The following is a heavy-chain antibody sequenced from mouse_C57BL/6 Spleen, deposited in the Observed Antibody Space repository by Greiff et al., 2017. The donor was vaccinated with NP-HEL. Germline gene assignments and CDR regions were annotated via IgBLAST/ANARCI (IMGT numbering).Heavy chain of an antibody. CDR3: ALNYYGSSYLYYFDY. D-gene: IGHD1-1*01. CDR1: GYAFSSSW. Sequence: VQVVESGPELVKPGASVKISCKASGYAFSSSWMNWVKQRPGKGLEWIGGIYPGDGDTNYNGKFKGKATLTADKSSSTAYMQLSSLTSEDSAVYFCALNYYGSSYLYYFDYWGQGTTLTVSS. J-gene: IGHJ2*01. CDR2: IYPGDGDT. V-gene: IGHV1-82*01.